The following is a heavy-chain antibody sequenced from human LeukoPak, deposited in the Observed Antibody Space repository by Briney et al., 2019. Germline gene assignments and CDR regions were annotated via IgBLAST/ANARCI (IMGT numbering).Heavy chain of an antibody. J-gene: IGHJ4*02. CDR3: ATRTGYSGYY. CDR2: INHSRST. D-gene: IGHD5-12*01. CDR1: GGSFSGYY. Sequence: PSETLSLTCAVYGGSFSGYYWSWIRQPPGKGLEWIGEINHSRSTNYNPSLKSRVTISVDTSKNQFSLKLSSVTAADTAVYYCATRTGYSGYYWGQGTLVTVSS. V-gene: IGHV4-34*01.